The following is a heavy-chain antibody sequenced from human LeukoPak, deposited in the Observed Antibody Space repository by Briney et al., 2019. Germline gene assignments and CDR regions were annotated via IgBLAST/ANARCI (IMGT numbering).Heavy chain of an antibody. Sequence: ASVKVSCKASGYTFTSYNIHWVRQAPGQGREWMGIINPSGGSANYAQQSQSRVTMTRDTSTSTVYMELSSLRSEDTAVYYCARDPLYYYDSSSSGHVPQPNWLDPWGQGTLVTVSS. CDR2: INPSGGSA. CDR3: ARDPLYYYDSSSSGHVPQPNWLDP. J-gene: IGHJ5*02. CDR1: GYTFTSYN. V-gene: IGHV1-46*01. D-gene: IGHD3-22*01.